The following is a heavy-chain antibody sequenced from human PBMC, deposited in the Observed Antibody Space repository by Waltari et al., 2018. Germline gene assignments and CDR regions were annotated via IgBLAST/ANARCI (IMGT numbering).Heavy chain of an antibody. V-gene: IGHV4-38-2*01. D-gene: IGHD3-3*01. Sequence: QVQLQESGPGLVKPSETLSLTCAVSGYSISSGYYWGWIRQPPGKGLEWIGSSYHSGGTYYNPSLKSRVTISVDTSKNQFSLKRSSVTAADTAVYYCARSYDFWSGSYFDYWGQGTLVTVSS. J-gene: IGHJ4*02. CDR2: SYHSGGT. CDR1: GYSISSGYY. CDR3: ARSYDFWSGSYFDY.